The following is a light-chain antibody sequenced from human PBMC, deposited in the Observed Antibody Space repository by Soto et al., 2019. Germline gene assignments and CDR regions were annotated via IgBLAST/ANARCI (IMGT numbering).Light chain of an antibody. Sequence: DIQMTQSPSSLSASLGDRVTITCRASQSISSWLAWYQQKPGKAPNLLIHKASHLESGVPSRFSGSGSGTEFTLTISSLQPGDFATYYCQHYNTYPWTFGQGTKVDIK. J-gene: IGKJ1*01. CDR2: KAS. CDR3: QHYNTYPWT. V-gene: IGKV1-5*03. CDR1: QSISSW.